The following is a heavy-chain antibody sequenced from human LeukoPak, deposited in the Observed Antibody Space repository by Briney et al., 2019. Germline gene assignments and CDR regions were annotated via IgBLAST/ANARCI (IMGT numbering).Heavy chain of an antibody. CDR2: IWSDSTNK. Sequence: GRSLRLSCAASGFTFSTYAMHWVRQAPGKGLEWVAVIWSDSTNKYYADSVRGRFTISRDNSKNTLYLQMSGLRAEDTATYYCARDRLTTVTTFHFDYWGQGTLVTVSS. D-gene: IGHD4-17*01. V-gene: IGHV3-33*01. CDR3: ARDRLTTVTTFHFDY. J-gene: IGHJ4*02. CDR1: GFTFSTYA.